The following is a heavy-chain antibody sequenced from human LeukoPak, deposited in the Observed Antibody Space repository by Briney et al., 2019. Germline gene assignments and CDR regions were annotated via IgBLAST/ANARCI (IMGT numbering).Heavy chain of an antibody. CDR3: AKEMNDILTGFNFDY. J-gene: IGHJ4*02. D-gene: IGHD3-9*01. Sequence: GGSLRLSCAASGFTFSSYGMSWVRQAPGKGLEWVSAISGSGGSTYYADSVKGRFTISRDNSKNTLYLQMNSLRAEDTAVYYCAKEMNDILTGFNFDYWGQGTLVTVSS. V-gene: IGHV3-23*01. CDR1: GFTFSSYG. CDR2: ISGSGGST.